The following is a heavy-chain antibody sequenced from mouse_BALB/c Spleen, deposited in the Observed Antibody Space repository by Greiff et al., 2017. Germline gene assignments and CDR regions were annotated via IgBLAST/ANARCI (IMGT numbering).Heavy chain of an antibody. CDR2: IDPANGNT. V-gene: IGHV14-3*02. CDR1: GFNIKDTY. D-gene: IGHD1-2*01. Sequence: VQLQQSGAELVKPGASVKLSCTASGFNIKDTYMHWVKQRPEQGLEWIGRIDPANGNTKYDPKFQGKATITADTSSNTAYLQLSSLTSEDTAVYYCARVLLRPWYFDVWGAGTTVTVSS. CDR3: ARVLLRPWYFDV. J-gene: IGHJ1*01.